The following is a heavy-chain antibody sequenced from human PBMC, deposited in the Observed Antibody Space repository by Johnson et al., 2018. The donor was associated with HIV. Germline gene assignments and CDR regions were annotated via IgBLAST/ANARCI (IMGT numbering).Heavy chain of an antibody. D-gene: IGHD2-15*01. CDR1: GFTFSYHG. J-gene: IGHJ3*02. CDR3: ATPQEGYSAFDI. V-gene: IGHV3-30*02. Sequence: QVQLVESGGGVVQPGDSLRLSCRTFGFTFSYHGMHWVRQAPGKGLEWVAFIRYDGDNKYYADSVKVRFTISRDNSKNTLYLQMNSLRAEDTAVYYCATPQEGYSAFDIWGQGTMVTVSS. CDR2: IRYDGDNK.